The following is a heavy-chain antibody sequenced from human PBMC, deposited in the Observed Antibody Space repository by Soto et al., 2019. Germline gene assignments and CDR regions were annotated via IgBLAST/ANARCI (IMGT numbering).Heavy chain of an antibody. D-gene: IGHD6-19*01. Sequence: SLRVSCAASGFTFSGCGMRWVRQAQRPGLEWVAVIWYDGSNKYYADSVKGRFTISRDNSKNTLYLQMNSLRAEGTAVYYCARETYSSGWYYYYYGMDVWGQGTTVTVSS. V-gene: IGHV3-33*01. CDR3: ARETYSSGWYYYYYGMDV. J-gene: IGHJ6*02. CDR1: GFTFSGCG. CDR2: IWYDGSNK.